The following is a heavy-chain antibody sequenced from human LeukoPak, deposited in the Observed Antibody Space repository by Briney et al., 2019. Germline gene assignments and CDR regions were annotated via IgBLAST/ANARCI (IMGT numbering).Heavy chain of an antibody. D-gene: IGHD3-16*01. CDR3: ARDGGWTTFDS. V-gene: IGHV3-7*01. J-gene: IGHJ4*02. CDR1: GFTFSSHW. Sequence: GGSLRLSCAASGFTFSSHWMTWVRQAPGKGLEFMANIKQDGRVINYVDSVRGRFTISRDNAKNSLYLHMNSLRAEDTAVYYCARDGGWTTFDSWGQGTLVAVSS. CDR2: IKQDGRVI.